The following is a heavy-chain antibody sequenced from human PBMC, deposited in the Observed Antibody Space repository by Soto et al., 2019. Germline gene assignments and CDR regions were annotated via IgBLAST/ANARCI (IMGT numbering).Heavy chain of an antibody. Sequence: EVQLLESGGGLVQPGESLRLSCAASGFTFGSYFMNWVRQAPGKGPEWVSDINKDGGRTHYADSVRGRFTISRDNSRNTLYLQMNWLRAEDTALYYCAKDLHWYGMDVWGQGTTVTVSS. J-gene: IGHJ6*02. CDR1: GFTFGSYF. CDR3: AKDLHWYGMDV. V-gene: IGHV3-23*01. D-gene: IGHD1-1*01. CDR2: INKDGGRT.